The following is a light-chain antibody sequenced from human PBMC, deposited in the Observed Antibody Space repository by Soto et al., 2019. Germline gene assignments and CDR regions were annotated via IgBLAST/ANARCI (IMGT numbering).Light chain of an antibody. CDR2: SAS. J-gene: IGKJ1*01. Sequence: IQMTQSPSSLSAFVGDRVTITCRASQGISSWLAWYQQKPGKAPKALIYSASSLQSGVPSRFSGSGSGTEFTLTISSLQPDNVATYYCQQYNRYSWTFGQGTKVDIK. V-gene: IGKV1D-16*01. CDR3: QQYNRYSWT. CDR1: QGISSW.